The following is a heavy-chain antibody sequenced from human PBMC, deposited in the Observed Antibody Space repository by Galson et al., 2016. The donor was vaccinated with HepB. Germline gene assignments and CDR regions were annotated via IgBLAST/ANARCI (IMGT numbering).Heavy chain of an antibody. D-gene: IGHD6-13*01. CDR1: GYSFTNYW. CDR3: ARQGTAATGTSLDD. CDR2: IDPSDSYT. V-gene: IGHV5-10-1*01. J-gene: IGHJ4*02. Sequence: QSGAEVKKTGDSLRISCKGSGYSFTNYWISWVRQMPGKGLEWMGNIDPSDSYTSYSPSIQGHVSISADKSISTAYLQWSSLKASDTAIYYCARQGTAATGTSLDDWGQGTLVTVSS.